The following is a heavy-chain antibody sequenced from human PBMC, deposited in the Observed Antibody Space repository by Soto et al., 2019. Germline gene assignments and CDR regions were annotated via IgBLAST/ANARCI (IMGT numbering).Heavy chain of an antibody. D-gene: IGHD2-2*01. CDR1: GYTFTSYG. CDR2: ISAYDGNT. V-gene: IGHV1-18*01. Sequence: QVQLVQSGAEVKKPGASVKVSCKASGYTFTSYGISWVRQAPGQGLEWMGWISAYDGNTNYAQKLQGRVTLTTDTSTSTAYIELRSPSSHDTGVYYCANLVHIAAGATFDYYYDGMGVCGQGTTLTVSS. CDR3: ANLVHIAAGATFDYYYDGMGV. J-gene: IGHJ6*02.